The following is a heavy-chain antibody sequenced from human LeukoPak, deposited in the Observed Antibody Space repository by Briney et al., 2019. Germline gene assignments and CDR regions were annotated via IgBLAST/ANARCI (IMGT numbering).Heavy chain of an antibody. CDR1: GGSISISSYH. Sequence: SEILSLTCTVSGGSISISSYHWGWIRQPPGKGLEWIGEINHSGSTNYNPSLKSRVTISVDTTKNQFSLKLSSVTAADTAVYYCARGRYDYVWGSYRYLYYFDYWGQGTLVTVSS. CDR3: ARGRYDYVWGSYRYLYYFDY. D-gene: IGHD3-16*02. J-gene: IGHJ4*02. V-gene: IGHV4-39*07. CDR2: INHSGST.